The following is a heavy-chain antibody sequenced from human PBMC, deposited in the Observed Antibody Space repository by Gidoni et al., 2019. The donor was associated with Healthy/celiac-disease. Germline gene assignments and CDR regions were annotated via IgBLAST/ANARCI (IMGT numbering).Heavy chain of an antibody. CDR2: ISSSGSTI. CDR1: GFTFSDYY. Sequence: QVQLVESGGGLVQPGGSLRLSCAASGFTFSDYYMSWIRQAPGTGLEWVSYISSSGSTIYYADSGKGRFTISRDNAKNSLYLQMNSLRAEDTAVYYCASSRYYYDSSGYFNHWGQGTLVTVSS. V-gene: IGHV3-11*01. CDR3: ASSRYYYDSSGYFNH. J-gene: IGHJ4*02. D-gene: IGHD3-22*01.